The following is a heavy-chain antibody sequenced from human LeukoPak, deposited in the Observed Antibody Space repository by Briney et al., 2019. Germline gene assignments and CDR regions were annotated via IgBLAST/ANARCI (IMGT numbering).Heavy chain of an antibody. CDR3: ARDLGGLGKIDQ. Sequence: PSETLSLTCAVYGGSFSGYYWSWIRQPPGKGLEWIGYIFYSGTTYYNPSLKSRVIISVDASKNQFSLRLSSVTAADTAVYYCARDLGGLGKIDQWGQGTLVTVSS. D-gene: IGHD7-27*01. J-gene: IGHJ4*02. CDR1: GGSFSGYY. CDR2: IFYSGTT. V-gene: IGHV4-34*09.